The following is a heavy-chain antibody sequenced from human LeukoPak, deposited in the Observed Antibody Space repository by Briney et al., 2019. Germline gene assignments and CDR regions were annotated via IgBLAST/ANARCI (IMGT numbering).Heavy chain of an antibody. D-gene: IGHD1-26*01. CDR2: IRSSTTYV. CDR3: ASHGSGSYSYFDY. CDR1: GFTFSNYN. Sequence: GGSPRLSCAASGFTFSNYNMNWVRQAPGKGLEWVSSIRSSTTYVYYADSVKGRFTISRDNAKNSLYLQMNSLRAEDTAVYYCASHGSGSYSYFDYWGQGTLVTVSS. V-gene: IGHV3-21*01. J-gene: IGHJ4*02.